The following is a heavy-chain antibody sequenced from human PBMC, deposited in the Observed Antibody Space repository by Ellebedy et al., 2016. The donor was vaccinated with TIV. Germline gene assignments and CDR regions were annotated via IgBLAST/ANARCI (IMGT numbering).Heavy chain of an antibody. CDR1: GYTFTNYY. CDR3: ARGSVYDSSGYYYGGRSDA. Sequence: AASVKVSCKASGYTFTNYYMHWVRQAPGQGLGWMGIINPSGGSTSYAQKFQGRVTMTRDTSTSTVYMELSSLRSEDTAVYSCARGSVYDSSGYYYGGRSDAWGQGSLVTVSS. J-gene: IGHJ5*02. D-gene: IGHD3-22*01. V-gene: IGHV1-46*01. CDR2: INPSGGST.